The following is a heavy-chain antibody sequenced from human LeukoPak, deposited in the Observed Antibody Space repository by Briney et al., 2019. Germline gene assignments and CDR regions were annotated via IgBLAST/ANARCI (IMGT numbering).Heavy chain of an antibody. D-gene: IGHD3-10*01. CDR3: AKITLGSQWVDFDY. V-gene: IGHV3-23*01. CDR1: GFTFSTYA. J-gene: IGHJ4*02. Sequence: GGSLRLSCAASGFTFSTYAMSWVRQAPGKGLEWVSGISGSGGSTYYADSVKGRFTISRDNSHNTLYLQMNSLRADDTAVYYCAKITLGSQWVDFDYWGQGTLVTVSS. CDR2: ISGSGGST.